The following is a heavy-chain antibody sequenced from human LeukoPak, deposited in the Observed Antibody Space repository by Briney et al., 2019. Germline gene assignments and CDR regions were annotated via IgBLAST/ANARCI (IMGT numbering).Heavy chain of an antibody. J-gene: IGHJ4*02. D-gene: IGHD6-19*01. CDR3: AKRKGSWDIAVAGMEFDY. CDR1: GFTFSNAW. Sequence: GGSLRLSCAASGFTFSNAWMSWVRQAPGKGLEWVSTISGSGGRTYYADSVKGRFTISRDNSKNTLYLQMNSLRAEDTAVYYCAKRKGSWDIAVAGMEFDYWGQGTLVTVSS. CDR2: ISGSGGRT. V-gene: IGHV3-23*01.